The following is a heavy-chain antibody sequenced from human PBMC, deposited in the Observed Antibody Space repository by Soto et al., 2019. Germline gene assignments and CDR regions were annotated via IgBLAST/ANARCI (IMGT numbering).Heavy chain of an antibody. D-gene: IGHD3-10*01. CDR1: GFTFRNYK. Sequence: PGGSLRLSCEASGFTFRNYKMNWVRQAPGKGLEWVSQISIGSSSMDYADSVKGRFTISRDNAKNSLYLQMDSLGAEDTAVYYCRVWIGELSTDYWGQGTLVTVSS. V-gene: IGHV3-48*01. CDR3: RVWIGELSTDY. J-gene: IGHJ4*02. CDR2: ISIGSSSM.